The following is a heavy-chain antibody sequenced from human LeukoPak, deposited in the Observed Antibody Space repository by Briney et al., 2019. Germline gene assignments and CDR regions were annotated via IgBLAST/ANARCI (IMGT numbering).Heavy chain of an antibody. CDR2: TSDRGTT. Sequence: AETLSLPCAVYGDSMSTIFWNCIRQPPGKGLEWIGETSDRGTTTYNSAFKSRVTISLDTSKRRFSLTLTSVTAADTAVYYCTRGKTVTFENWGQGSLVTVSS. V-gene: IGHV4-34*01. CDR1: GDSMSTIF. J-gene: IGHJ4*02. D-gene: IGHD2-21*02. CDR3: TRGKTVTFEN.